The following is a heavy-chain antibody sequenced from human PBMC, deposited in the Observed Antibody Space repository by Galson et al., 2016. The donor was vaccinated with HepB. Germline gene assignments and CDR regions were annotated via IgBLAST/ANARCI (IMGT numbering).Heavy chain of an antibody. D-gene: IGHD2-21*01. Sequence: ETLSLTCTVSGGSISSSSYYWGWIRQPPGKGLEWIGEIHHSGSTHYNPSLKSRVSISGDTSENQFSLRLSSVTAADTAVYYCARSSTYCGGYCYSALAVWGQGTTVTVSS. V-gene: IGHV4-39*07. CDR2: IHHSGST. J-gene: IGHJ6*02. CDR1: GGSISSSSYY. CDR3: ARSSTYCGGYCYSALAV.